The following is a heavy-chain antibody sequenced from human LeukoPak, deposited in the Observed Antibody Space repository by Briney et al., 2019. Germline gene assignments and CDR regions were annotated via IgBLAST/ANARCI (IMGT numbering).Heavy chain of an antibody. CDR3: ARDLYYYGSGPEGDY. Sequence: ASVKVSCKASGYTFTSYGISWVRQAPGQGLEWMGWINPNSGGTNYAQKFQGRVTMTRDTSISTAYMELSRLRSDDTAVYYCARDLYYYGSGPEGDYWGQGTLVTVSS. J-gene: IGHJ4*02. V-gene: IGHV1-2*02. D-gene: IGHD3-10*01. CDR2: INPNSGGT. CDR1: GYTFTSYG.